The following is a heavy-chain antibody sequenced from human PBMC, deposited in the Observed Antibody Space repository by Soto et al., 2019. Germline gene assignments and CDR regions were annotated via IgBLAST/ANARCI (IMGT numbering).Heavy chain of an antibody. CDR3: AGSSGYYYRFDY. J-gene: IGHJ4*02. Sequence: SETLSLTCTVSGGSISSGGYYWSWIRQHPGKGLEWIGYIYYSGSTYYNPSLKSRVTISVDTSKNQFSLKLSSLIAADPAVYYCAGSSGYYYRFDYWGQGTLVTVSS. D-gene: IGHD3-22*01. CDR2: IYYSGST. CDR1: GGSISSGGYY. V-gene: IGHV4-31*03.